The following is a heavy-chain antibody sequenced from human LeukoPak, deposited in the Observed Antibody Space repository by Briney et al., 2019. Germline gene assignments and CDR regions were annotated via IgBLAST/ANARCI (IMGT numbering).Heavy chain of an antibody. Sequence: GGSLRLSCAASGFTFSSYSMNWVRQAPGKGLEWVSSISSSSSYIYYADSVKGRFTISRDNAKNSLYLQMNSLRAEDTAAYYCATALGYCSGGSCEIDYWGQGTLVTVSS. J-gene: IGHJ4*02. D-gene: IGHD2-15*01. CDR2: ISSSSSYI. V-gene: IGHV3-21*01. CDR1: GFTFSSYS. CDR3: ATALGYCSGGSCEIDY.